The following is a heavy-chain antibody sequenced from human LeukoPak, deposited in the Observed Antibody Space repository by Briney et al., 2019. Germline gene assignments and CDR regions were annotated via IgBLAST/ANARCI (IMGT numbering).Heavy chain of an antibody. CDR3: ARGSIAAAGTGDY. CDR1: GYSFTSYG. Sequence: ASVKVSCKASGYSFTSYGISWVRQAPGQGLEWMGWISAYNGNTNYAQKLQGRVTMTRDMSTSTVYMELSSLRSEDTAVYYCARGSIAAAGTGDYWGQGTLVTVSS. D-gene: IGHD6-13*01. V-gene: IGHV1-18*01. J-gene: IGHJ4*02. CDR2: ISAYNGNT.